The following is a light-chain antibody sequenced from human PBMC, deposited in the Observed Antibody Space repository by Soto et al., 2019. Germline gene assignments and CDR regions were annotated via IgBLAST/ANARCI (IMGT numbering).Light chain of an antibody. J-gene: IGLJ2*01. V-gene: IGLV3-21*04. CDR2: YDS. CDR1: NIGIKS. CDR3: QVWDSSSDHVV. Sequence: SYELTQPPSVSVAPGKTARITCGGNNIGIKSVHWYQQKLGQAPVLVIYYDSDRPSGIPERFSGSNSGNTATLTISRVEAGDEADYYCQVWDSSSDHVVFGGGTKVTVL.